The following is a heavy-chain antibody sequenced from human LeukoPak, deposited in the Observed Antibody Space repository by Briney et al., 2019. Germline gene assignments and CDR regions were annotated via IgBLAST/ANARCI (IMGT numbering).Heavy chain of an antibody. D-gene: IGHD5-18*01. CDR1: GGSFSGYY. V-gene: IGHV4-34*01. J-gene: IGHJ5*02. CDR3: ARQRYSYGYGWFDP. Sequence: SETLSLTCAVYGGSFSGYYWSWIRQPPGKGLEWIGEINHSGSTNYNPSLKSRVTISVDTSKNQSSLKLSSVTAADTAVYYCARQRYSYGYGWFDPWGQGTLVTVSS. CDR2: INHSGST.